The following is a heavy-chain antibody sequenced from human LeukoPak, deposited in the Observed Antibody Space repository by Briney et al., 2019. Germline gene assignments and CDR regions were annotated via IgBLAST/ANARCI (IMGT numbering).Heavy chain of an antibody. J-gene: IGHJ3*02. CDR1: GGSISSSY. CDR3: ASSLKQWLINDAFDI. CDR2: IYHSGST. Sequence: SETLSLTCTVSGGSISSSYWSWIRQPPGKGLEWIGYIYHSGSTYYNPSLKSRVTISVDRSKNQFSLKLSSVTAADTAVYYCASSLKQWLINDAFDIWGQGTMVTVSS. V-gene: IGHV4-59*12. D-gene: IGHD6-19*01.